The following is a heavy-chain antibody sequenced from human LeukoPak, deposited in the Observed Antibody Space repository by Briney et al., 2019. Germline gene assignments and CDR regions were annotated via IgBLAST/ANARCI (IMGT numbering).Heavy chain of an antibody. CDR2: ISYDGSNK. CDR1: GFTFSSYA. V-gene: IGHV3-30-3*01. D-gene: IGHD5-18*01. Sequence: GGSLRLSCAASGFTFSSYAMHWVRQAPGKGLEWVAVISYDGSNKYYADSVKGRFTISRDNSKNTLYLQMNSLRAEDTAVYYCARDRKKGGYSYGYLYDYWGQGTLVTVSS. J-gene: IGHJ4*02. CDR3: ARDRKKGGYSYGYLYDY.